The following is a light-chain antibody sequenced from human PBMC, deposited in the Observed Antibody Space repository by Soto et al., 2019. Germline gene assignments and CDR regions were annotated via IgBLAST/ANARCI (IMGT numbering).Light chain of an antibody. CDR1: SSDFGGYNY. CDR2: EVS. Sequence: QSVLTQPASVSGSPGQSITISCTGTSSDFGGYNYVSWYQQHPGKAPKLMIYEVSNRPSGVSNRFSGSNSGNTASLTISGLQAEDDAKYYCSSYTSSSTLDVVFGGGTKLTVL. V-gene: IGLV2-14*01. CDR3: SSYTSSSTLDVV. J-gene: IGLJ2*01.